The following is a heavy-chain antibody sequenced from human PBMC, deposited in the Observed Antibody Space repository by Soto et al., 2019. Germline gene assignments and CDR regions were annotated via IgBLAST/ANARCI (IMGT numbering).Heavy chain of an antibody. J-gene: IGHJ4*02. CDR2: INPKSGGT. CDR1: GYTFTVYY. CDR3: ARDLAKGGVSAAFDY. V-gene: IGHV1-2*02. Sequence: GASVKVTCKASGYTFTVYYMHWVRQAPGQGLEWMGWINPKSGGTMYPQKFQGRVTMTWDTSISTAYMALTRLRSDDTAGYYCARDLAKGGVSAAFDYWGQGTLVTVSS. D-gene: IGHD2-8*01.